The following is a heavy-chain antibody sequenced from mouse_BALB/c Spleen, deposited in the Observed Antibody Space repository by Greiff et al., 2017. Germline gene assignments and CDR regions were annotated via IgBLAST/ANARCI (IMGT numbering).Heavy chain of an antibody. Sequence: EVKLVESGGGLVKPGGSLKLSCAASGFTFSSYTMSWVRQTPEKRLEWVATISSGGSYTYYPDSVKGRFTISRDNDKNTLYLQMSSLKSEDTAMYYCTRDVITTEGPCGMDYWGQGTSVTVSS. D-gene: IGHD2-4*01. J-gene: IGHJ4*01. CDR3: TRDVITTEGPCGMDY. CDR1: GFTFSSYT. V-gene: IGHV5-6-4*01. CDR2: ISSGGSYT.